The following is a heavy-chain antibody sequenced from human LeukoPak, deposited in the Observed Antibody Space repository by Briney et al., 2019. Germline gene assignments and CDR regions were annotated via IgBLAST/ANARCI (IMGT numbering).Heavy chain of an antibody. CDR3: VKDYYYSSGYSYYFDY. CDR1: GFIFSNYA. CDR2: ISGSGGST. J-gene: IGHJ4*02. Sequence: GGSLRLSCAASGFIFSNYAMGWVRQAPGKGLEWVSVISGSGGSTYYADSVKGRFTISRDNSKNTLYLQMSSLRDEDTAVYYCVKDYYYSSGYSYYFDYWGQGTLVTVSS. V-gene: IGHV3-23*01. D-gene: IGHD3-22*01.